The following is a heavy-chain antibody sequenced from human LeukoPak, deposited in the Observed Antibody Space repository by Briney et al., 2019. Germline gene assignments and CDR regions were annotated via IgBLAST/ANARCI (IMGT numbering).Heavy chain of an antibody. J-gene: IGHJ4*02. CDR1: GFTFSSYS. V-gene: IGHV3-21*04. CDR3: AKTTRPLGALDY. CDR2: IGSTGAYI. Sequence: GGSLRLSCAASGFTFSSYSMNWVRQAPGKGLEWLSSIGSTGAYIFYADSVKGRFTISRDNAKNTLFLQMNSLRAEDTAVYYCAKTTRPLGALDYWGQGTLVTVSS. D-gene: IGHD1-26*01.